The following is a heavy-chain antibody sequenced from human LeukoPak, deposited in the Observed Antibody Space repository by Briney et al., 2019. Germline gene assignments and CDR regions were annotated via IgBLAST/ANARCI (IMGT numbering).Heavy chain of an antibody. CDR3: ARGGAQGLTDY. CDR1: GYTFINYY. D-gene: IGHD3/OR15-3a*01. J-gene: IGHJ4*02. Sequence: GASVKVSCKASGYTFINYYMHWVRQAPGQGLEWMGIINPSGGSTNYAQKFQGRVTMTTDTSTSTAYMELRSLRSDDTAVYYCARGGAQGLTDYWGQGTLVTVSS. CDR2: INPSGGST. V-gene: IGHV1-46*01.